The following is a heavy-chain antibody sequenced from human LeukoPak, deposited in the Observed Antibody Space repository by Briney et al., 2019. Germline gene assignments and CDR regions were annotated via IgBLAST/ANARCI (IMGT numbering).Heavy chain of an antibody. CDR3: ARPYYYDSSGYYYFDY. J-gene: IGHJ4*02. CDR2: IYPSDSDT. Sequence: GESLKISCKGSGYSFTSYWIGWVRQMPGKGLEWMGIIYPSDSDTRYSPSFQGQVTISADKSISTAYLQWSSLKASDTAMYYCARPYYYDSSGYYYFDYWGQGTLVTVSS. V-gene: IGHV5-51*01. D-gene: IGHD3-22*01. CDR1: GYSFTSYW.